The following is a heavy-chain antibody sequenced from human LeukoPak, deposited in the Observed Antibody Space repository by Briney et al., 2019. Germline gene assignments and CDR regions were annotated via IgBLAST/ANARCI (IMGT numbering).Heavy chain of an antibody. V-gene: IGHV4-34*01. CDR2: INHSGST. CDR3: AREDYYDSSGYGYY. D-gene: IGHD3-22*01. J-gene: IGHJ4*02. Sequence: KPSETLSLTCAVYGGSFSGYYWSWIRQPPGKGLEWIGEINHSGSTNYNPSLKSRVTISVDTSKNQFSLKLGSVTAADTAVYYCAREDYYDSSGYGYYWGQGTLVTVSS. CDR1: GGSFSGYY.